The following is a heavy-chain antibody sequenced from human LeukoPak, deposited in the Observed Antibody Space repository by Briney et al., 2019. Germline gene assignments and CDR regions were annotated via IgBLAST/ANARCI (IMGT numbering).Heavy chain of an antibody. CDR3: ARGYYDRSGYYYFDY. CDR2: INHTGNT. V-gene: IGHV4-34*01. J-gene: IGHJ4*02. D-gene: IGHD3-22*01. Sequence: SETLSLTCAVFGGSFSGYYWTWIRQPPGKAREWIGEINHTGNTNYNPSLKSRLTISVDTSKNHSSLKLTSMTAADTALYFCARGYYDRSGYYYFDYWGQGTLVTVSS. CDR1: GGSFSGYY.